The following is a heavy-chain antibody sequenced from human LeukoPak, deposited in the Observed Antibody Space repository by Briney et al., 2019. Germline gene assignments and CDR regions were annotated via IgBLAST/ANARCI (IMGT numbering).Heavy chain of an antibody. CDR1: GGSISSSSYC. CDR3: ARLFSDSVVVVVTNYYMDV. V-gene: IGHV4-39*01. CDR2: IYYSGST. J-gene: IGHJ6*03. Sequence: SETLSLTCTVSGGSISSSSYCWGWIRQPPGKGLEWIGSIYYSGSTYYNPSLKSRVTISVDTSKNQFSLKLSSVTAADTAVYYCARLFSDSVVVVVTNYYMDVWGKGTTVTVSS. D-gene: IGHD3-22*01.